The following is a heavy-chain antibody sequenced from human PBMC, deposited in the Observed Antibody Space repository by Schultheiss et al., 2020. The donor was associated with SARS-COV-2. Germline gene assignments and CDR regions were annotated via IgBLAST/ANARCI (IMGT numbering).Heavy chain of an antibody. J-gene: IGHJ5*02. Sequence: SETLSLTCTVSGGSISRYYWSWIRQPPGKGLEWIGYIYYSGTTHYNPSLKSRLTISVDTSKNQFSLKLSSVTAADTAVYYCARYEQVGRVNWFDPWGQGNLVTVSS. CDR2: IYYSGTT. D-gene: IGHD6-6*01. V-gene: IGHV4-59*06. CDR3: ARYEQVGRVNWFDP. CDR1: GGSISRYY.